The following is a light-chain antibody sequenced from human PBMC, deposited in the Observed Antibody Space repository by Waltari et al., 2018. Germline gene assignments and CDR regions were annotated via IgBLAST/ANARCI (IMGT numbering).Light chain of an antibody. CDR2: RNN. J-gene: IGLJ2*01. CDR1: SSNIGSNY. CDR3: AAGDDTLSGVV. V-gene: IGLV1-47*01. Sequence: QSVLTQPPSGSGTPGQRVTISCSGSSSNIGSNYVYWYQQLPGTAPRLLIYRNNQRPSGGPDRFSGSKSGTSASLAISGFRSDDEADYYCAAGDDTLSGVVFGGGTKLTVL.